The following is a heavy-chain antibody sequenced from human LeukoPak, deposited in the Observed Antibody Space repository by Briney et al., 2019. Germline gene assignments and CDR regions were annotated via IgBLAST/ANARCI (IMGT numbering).Heavy chain of an antibody. CDR1: GYTFTSYG. J-gene: IGHJ4*02. V-gene: IGHV1-18*01. Sequence: ASVKVSCKASGYTFTSYGISWVRQAPGQGLEWMGWISAYNGNTNYAQKLQGRVTMTTDTSTSTAYMELRSLRSDDTAVYYCARTITMIVVVGKEVDYFDYWGQGTLVTVSS. CDR2: ISAYNGNT. CDR3: ARTITMIVVVGKEVDYFDY. D-gene: IGHD3-22*01.